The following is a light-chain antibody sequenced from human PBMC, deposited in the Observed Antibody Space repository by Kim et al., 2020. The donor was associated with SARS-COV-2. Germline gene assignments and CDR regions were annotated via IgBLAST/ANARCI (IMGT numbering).Light chain of an antibody. Sequence: GQSVTISCPGTSSDVGCYTYVSWYQPHPGKAPKLMIYEVSKRPSGVPDRFSGSKSGNTASLTVSGLQAEDEADYYCSSYAGSNNLVFGGGTQLTVL. J-gene: IGLJ2*01. CDR3: SSYAGSNNLV. CDR1: SSDVGCYTY. CDR2: EVS. V-gene: IGLV2-8*01.